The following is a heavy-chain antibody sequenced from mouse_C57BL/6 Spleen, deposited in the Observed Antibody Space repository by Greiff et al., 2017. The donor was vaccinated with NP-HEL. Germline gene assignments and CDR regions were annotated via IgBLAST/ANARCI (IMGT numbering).Heavy chain of an antibody. CDR1: GFNITDDY. CDR3: TKGDDYYAMDY. J-gene: IGHJ4*01. Sequence: VQLQQSGAELVRPGASVKLSCTASGFNITDDYMHWVKQRPEQGLEWIGWIDPENGDTEYASKFQGKATITADTSSNTAYLQLSSLTSEDTAVYYCTKGDDYYAMDYWGQGTSVTVSS. V-gene: IGHV14-4*01. CDR2: IDPENGDT.